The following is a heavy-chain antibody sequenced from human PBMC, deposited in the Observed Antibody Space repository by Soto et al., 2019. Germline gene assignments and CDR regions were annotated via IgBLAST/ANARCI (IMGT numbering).Heavy chain of an antibody. D-gene: IGHD2-15*01. CDR3: ARAPPYCPGGRCYSGHYYYYYVMDV. V-gene: IGHV1-69*01. CDR2: IIPIFGTT. Sequence: QVQLVQSGAEVKKPGSSVKVSCQASGGTFSTYSIGWVRQAPGQGLEWMGGIIPIFGTTNYAQKLQGRVTITADESTSTAYMELSNLKSEYTAVYYCARAPPYCPGGRCYSGHYYYYYVMDVWGQGTTVTVSS. J-gene: IGHJ6*02. CDR1: GGTFSTYS.